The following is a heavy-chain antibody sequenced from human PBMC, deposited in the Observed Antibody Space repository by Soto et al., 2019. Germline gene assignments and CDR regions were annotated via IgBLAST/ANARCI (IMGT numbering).Heavy chain of an antibody. CDR3: ARWDYGDYARFDY. V-gene: IGHV1-8*01. Sequence: QVQLVQSGAEVKKSGASVKVSCKASGYTFTSHDINWVRQATGQGLEWMGWMNPNSGNTGYAQKFEGRVTMTRNTSISTAYMELSSLRSEDTAVYYCARWDYGDYARFDYWGQGTLVTVSS. J-gene: IGHJ4*02. CDR1: GYTFTSHD. CDR2: MNPNSGNT. D-gene: IGHD4-17*01.